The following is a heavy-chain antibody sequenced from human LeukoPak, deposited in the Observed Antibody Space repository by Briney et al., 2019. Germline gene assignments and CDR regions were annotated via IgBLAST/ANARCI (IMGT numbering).Heavy chain of an antibody. Sequence: PSETLSLTCAVYGGSFSGYYWSWIRQPPGKGLEWIGYIYYSGSTNYNPSLKSRVTISVDTSKNQFSLKLSSVTAADTAVYYCARGAPSRYYFDYWGQGTLVTVSS. CDR1: GGSFSGYY. CDR3: ARGAPSRYYFDY. V-gene: IGHV4-59*01. CDR2: IYYSGST. J-gene: IGHJ4*02.